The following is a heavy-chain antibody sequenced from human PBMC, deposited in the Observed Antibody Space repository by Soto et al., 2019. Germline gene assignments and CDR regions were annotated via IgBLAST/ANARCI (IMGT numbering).Heavy chain of an antibody. Sequence: PGGSLRLSCAASGFTFSNAWMSWVRQAPGKGLEWVGRIKSKTDGGTTDYAAPVKGRFTISRDDSKNTLYLQMNSLKTEDTAVYYCTQDQDYYDSSGRGDHPWGQGTLVTVSS. D-gene: IGHD3-22*01. CDR3: TQDQDYYDSSGRGDHP. J-gene: IGHJ5*02. V-gene: IGHV3-15*01. CDR1: GFTFSNAW. CDR2: IKSKTDGGTT.